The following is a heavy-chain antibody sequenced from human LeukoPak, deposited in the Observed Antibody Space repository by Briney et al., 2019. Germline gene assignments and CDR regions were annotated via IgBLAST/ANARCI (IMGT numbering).Heavy chain of an antibody. V-gene: IGHV4-59*01. CDR2: IYYSGST. J-gene: IGHJ4*02. Sequence: PSETLSLTCTVSGGSISSYYWSWIRQPPGKGLEWIGYIYYSGSTNYNPSLKSRVTISVDTSKNQFSLKLSSVTAADTAVYYCARVDGGYLSLNWGQGTLVTVSS. CDR3: ARVDGGYLSLN. CDR1: GGSISSYY. D-gene: IGHD3-22*01.